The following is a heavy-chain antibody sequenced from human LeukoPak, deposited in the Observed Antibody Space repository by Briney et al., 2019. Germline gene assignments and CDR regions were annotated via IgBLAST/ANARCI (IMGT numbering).Heavy chain of an antibody. V-gene: IGHV4-30-2*01. J-gene: IGHJ5*02. D-gene: IGHD3-22*01. CDR2: IYHNGST. Sequence: PSETLSLTCAVSGGSISSGGYSWSWSRQPPGKGLEWIGYIYHNGSTYYNPSLNGRVTISVDRSKNQFSLKLSSVTAADTAVYYCARSLILYDSSGYYGNWFDPWGQGTLVTVSP. CDR3: ARSLILYDSSGYYGNWFDP. CDR1: GGSISSGGYS.